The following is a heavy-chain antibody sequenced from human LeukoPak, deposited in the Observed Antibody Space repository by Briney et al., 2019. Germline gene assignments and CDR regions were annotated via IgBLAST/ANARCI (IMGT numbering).Heavy chain of an antibody. V-gene: IGHV1-2*02. CDR2: INPNSGGT. D-gene: IGHD3-22*01. CDR3: ARARYYYDSSGPILYFDY. Sequence: VPVQWIKRMGWINPNSGGTNYAQKFQGRVTMTRDTSISTAYMELSRLRSDDTAVYYCARARYYYDSSGPILYFDYWGQGTLVTVSS. J-gene: IGHJ4*02.